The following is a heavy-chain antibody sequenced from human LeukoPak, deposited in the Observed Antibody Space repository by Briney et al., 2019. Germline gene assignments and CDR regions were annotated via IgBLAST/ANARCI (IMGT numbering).Heavy chain of an antibody. D-gene: IGHD2-2*01. J-gene: IGHJ5*02. CDR3: ARLTGRGFVVVPATPRWFDP. CDR1: GGSFSGYY. V-gene: IGHV4-34*01. Sequence: PSETLSLTCAVYGGSFSGYYWSWIRQPPGKGLEWIGEINHSGSTNYNPSLKSRVTISVDTSKNQFSLKLSSVTAADTAVYYCARLTGRGFVVVPATPRWFDPWGQGTLVTVSS. CDR2: INHSGST.